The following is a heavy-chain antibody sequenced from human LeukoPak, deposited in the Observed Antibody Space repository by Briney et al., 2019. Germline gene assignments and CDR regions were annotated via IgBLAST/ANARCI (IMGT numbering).Heavy chain of an antibody. Sequence: GGSLRLSCAASGFTFSSYAMSWVRQAPGKGLEWVSTISGSGGSTHYADSVKGRFTISRDDSKNTLYLQMNSLRAEDTAVYYCAKISPYGMTTVTYYFDYWGQGTLVTVSS. CDR2: ISGSGGST. D-gene: IGHD4-17*01. V-gene: IGHV3-23*01. CDR1: GFTFSSYA. J-gene: IGHJ4*02. CDR3: AKISPYGMTTVTYYFDY.